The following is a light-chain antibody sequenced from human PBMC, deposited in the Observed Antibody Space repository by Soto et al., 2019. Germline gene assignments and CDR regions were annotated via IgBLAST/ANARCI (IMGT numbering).Light chain of an antibody. V-gene: IGKV3D-20*02. CDR3: QQRSNWPRLT. J-gene: IGKJ4*01. CDR1: QSVRDRY. Sequence: EIVLTQSPGTLSLSPGERATLSCRARQSVRDRYLAWYQQKPGQAPSLLIYDTSTRATGVPDRFSGSGSGTDFTLTISRLEPEDFAVYYCQQRSNWPRLTFGGGTKVDIK. CDR2: DTS.